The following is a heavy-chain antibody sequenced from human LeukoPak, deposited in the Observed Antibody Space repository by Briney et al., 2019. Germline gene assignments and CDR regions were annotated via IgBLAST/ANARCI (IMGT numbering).Heavy chain of an antibody. D-gene: IGHD4-11*01. CDR1: GFSLSTSGVG. J-gene: IGHJ5*02. V-gene: IGHV2-5*02. CDR2: IYWDDDK. CDR3: ALRLGVTTRVSWFDP. Sequence: SGPTLVKPTQTLTLTCTFSGFSLSTSGVGVGWIRQPPGKALEWLALIYWDDDKSYSPSLKSRLTITKDTSKNQVVLTMTNMDPVDTATYYCALRLGVTTRVSWFDPWGQGTLVTVSS.